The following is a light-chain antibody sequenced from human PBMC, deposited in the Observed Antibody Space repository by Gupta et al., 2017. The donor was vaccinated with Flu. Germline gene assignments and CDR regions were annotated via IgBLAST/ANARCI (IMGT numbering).Light chain of an antibody. V-gene: IGKV3-20*01. CDR1: QSVSNNY. CDR3: QKYDNSHRYT. CDR2: GAS. J-gene: IGKJ2*01. Sequence: DMELTQSPGTLSVSPGERATLTCSASQSVSNNYLAWYQQKAGQAPKLLIYGASSRATGVPARCSGSGCGTDFSLTISRMAHQDFAVYYCQKYDNSHRYTFGRGTRLEIK.